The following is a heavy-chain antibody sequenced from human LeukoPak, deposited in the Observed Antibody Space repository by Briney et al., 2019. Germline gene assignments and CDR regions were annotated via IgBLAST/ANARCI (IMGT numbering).Heavy chain of an antibody. Sequence: ASVTVSCKASGYTFTGYYMHWVRQAPGQGLEWMGWINPNSGGTNYAQTSQGRVTMTRATSISTPYMVLRRLGADDTPEYYTCRSSSSWSHFDHWGEGTLVSDCS. D-gene: IGHD6-13*01. V-gene: IGHV1-2*02. J-gene: IGHJ4*02. CDR3: CRSSSSWSHFDH. CDR1: GYTFTGYY. CDR2: INPNSGGT.